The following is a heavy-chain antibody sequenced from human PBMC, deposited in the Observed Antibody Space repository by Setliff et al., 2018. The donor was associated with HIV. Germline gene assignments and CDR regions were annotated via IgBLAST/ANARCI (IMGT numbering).Heavy chain of an antibody. V-gene: IGHV3-48*01. CDR3: ARPSLLGGDSTTPYDC. D-gene: IGHD2-2*01. J-gene: IGHJ4*02. CDR2: ISSSSSTI. CDR1: GFTFSSYS. Sequence: PGGSLRLSCAASGFTFSSYSMNWVRQAPGKGLEWVSYISSSSSTIYYADSVKGRFTISRDNSKNSLSLQMTSLRAEDTAVYYCARPSLLGGDSTTPYDCWGQGTLVTVSS.